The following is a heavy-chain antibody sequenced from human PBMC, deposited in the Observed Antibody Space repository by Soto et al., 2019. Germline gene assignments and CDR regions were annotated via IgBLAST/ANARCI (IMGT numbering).Heavy chain of an antibody. CDR3: ARGYCSSTSCQYYFDF. J-gene: IGHJ4*02. V-gene: IGHV1-3*01. CDR2: INGGNDDT. CDR1: GYTFTGYA. Sequence: GASVKVSCKASGYTFTGYAIHWVRQAPGQRHEWMGWINGGNDDTKYSQKLQGRVTITRDTSASTAYMELTSLGSEDTAVYHCARGYCSSTSCQYYFDFWGQGTLVTVSS. D-gene: IGHD2-2*01.